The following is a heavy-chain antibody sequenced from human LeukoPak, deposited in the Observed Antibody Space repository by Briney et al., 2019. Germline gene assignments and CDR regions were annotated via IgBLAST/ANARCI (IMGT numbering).Heavy chain of an antibody. CDR3: AKALVDYGDSPYFDY. CDR1: GFTFSSYA. CDR2: ISGSGGST. D-gene: IGHD4-17*01. J-gene: IGHJ4*02. V-gene: IGHV3-23*01. Sequence: PGGSLRLSCAASGFTFSSYAMSWVSQAPGKGLEWVSAISGSGGSTYYADSVKGRFTISRDNSKNTLYLQMNSLRAEDTAVYYCAKALVDYGDSPYFDYWGQGTLVTVSS.